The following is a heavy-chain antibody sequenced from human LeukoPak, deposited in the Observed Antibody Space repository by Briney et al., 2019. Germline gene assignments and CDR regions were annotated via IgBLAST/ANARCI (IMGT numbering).Heavy chain of an antibody. CDR1: GFTFSSYW. V-gene: IGHV3-7*01. CDR3: ARPPRCSSTSCFDEYFQH. CDR2: IKQDGSGK. D-gene: IGHD2-2*01. Sequence: GGSLRLSCAASGFTFSSYWMSWVRQAPGKGLEWVANIKQDGSGKYYVGSVKGRFTISRDNAKDSLYLQMNSLRAEDTAVYYCARPPRCSSTSCFDEYFQHWGQGTLVTVSS. J-gene: IGHJ1*01.